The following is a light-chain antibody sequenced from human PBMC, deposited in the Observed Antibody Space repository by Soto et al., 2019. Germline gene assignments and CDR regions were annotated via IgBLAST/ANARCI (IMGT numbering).Light chain of an antibody. CDR3: QQYDSSSWT. J-gene: IGKJ1*01. CDR1: QSVSSSY. V-gene: IGKV3-20*01. Sequence: IVLTQSPGTLSLSPGERATLSCRVSQSVSSSYLAWYQQKPGQAPRLLIYGASSRATGIPDRFSGSGSGTDFTLTISGLEPEDFAVYYCQQYDSSSWTFGQGTKVEI. CDR2: GAS.